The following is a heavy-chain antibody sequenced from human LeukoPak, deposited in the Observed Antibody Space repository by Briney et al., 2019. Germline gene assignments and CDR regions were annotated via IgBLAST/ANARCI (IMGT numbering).Heavy chain of an antibody. J-gene: IGHJ6*03. V-gene: IGHV3-7*01. CDR3: ARAGYCTSNSCYSPNFYYMDV. CDR2: IKEDANEE. Sequence: SGGSLRLSCAASGFTFRSYRMSWVRQAPGKGLEWVANIKEDANEEYYVDSVRGRLIISRDNAKNSLFLQMYSLRADDTAVYYCARAGYCTSNSCYSPNFYYMDVWGKGTTVAVSS. CDR1: GFTFRSYR. D-gene: IGHD2-2*01.